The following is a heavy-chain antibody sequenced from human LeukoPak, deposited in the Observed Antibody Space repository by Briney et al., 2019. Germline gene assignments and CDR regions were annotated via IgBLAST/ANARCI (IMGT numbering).Heavy chain of an antibody. CDR2: TRHDGNNK. CDR3: AKDGRGFNYGTRLGN. V-gene: IGHV3-30*02. CDR1: GFTFSNYG. J-gene: IGHJ4*02. D-gene: IGHD5-18*01. Sequence: PGGSLRLSCTASGFTFSNYGMHWVRQAPGKGLEWVSFTRHDGNNKYYADSMKGRFTISRDNSKNTLYLQMTNLRIEDTAMYYCAKDGRGFNYGTRLGNWGQGTLVTVSS.